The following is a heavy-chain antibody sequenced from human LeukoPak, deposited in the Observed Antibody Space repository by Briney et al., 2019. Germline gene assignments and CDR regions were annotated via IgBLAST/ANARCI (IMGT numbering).Heavy chain of an antibody. CDR3: AKYYSAGVAVVLWGAFDI. V-gene: IGHV3-74*01. D-gene: IGHD6-19*01. CDR2: INSDGSST. CDR1: GFTFSSYW. J-gene: IGHJ3*02. Sequence: PGGSLRLSCAASGFTFSSYWMHWVRQAPGKGLVWVSRINSDGSSTAYADSVKGRFTISRDNAKNTLYLQMKSLRAEDTAVYYCAKYYSAGVAVVLWGAFDIWGQGTMVTVSS.